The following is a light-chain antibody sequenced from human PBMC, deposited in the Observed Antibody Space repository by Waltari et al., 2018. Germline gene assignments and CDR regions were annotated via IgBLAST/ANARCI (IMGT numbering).Light chain of an antibody. CDR1: QSISSY. Sequence: DIQMTQSPSSLSASVGDRVTITCRASQSISSYLNWYQQKPGKAPKRLIYAASSLQSGVPSRFSGSGSGTDFTLTISSLQPEDFATYYGQQSYSTPWTFGQGTKVEIK. CDR2: AAS. V-gene: IGKV1-39*01. CDR3: QQSYSTPWT. J-gene: IGKJ1*01.